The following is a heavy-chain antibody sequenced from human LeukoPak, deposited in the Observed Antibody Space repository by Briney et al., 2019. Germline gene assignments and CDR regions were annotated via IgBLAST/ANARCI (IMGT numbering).Heavy chain of an antibody. D-gene: IGHD2-2*01. CDR2: IYYSGST. V-gene: IGHV4-59*01. CDR3: ARDTEYCSSTSCYLDAFDI. Sequence: TSETLSLTCTVSGGSISSYYWSWIRQPPGKGLEWIGYIYYSGSTNYNPSLKSRVTISVDTSKSQFSLKLSSVTAADTAVYYCARDTEYCSSTSCYLDAFDIWGQGTMVTVSS. CDR1: GGSISSYY. J-gene: IGHJ3*02.